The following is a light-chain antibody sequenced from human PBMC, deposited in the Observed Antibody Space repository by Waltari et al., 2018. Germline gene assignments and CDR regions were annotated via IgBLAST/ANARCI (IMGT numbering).Light chain of an antibody. CDR3: CSYGGSYTYV. CDR2: DVT. CDR1: SSDVGGYNY. Sequence: QSALTQPRSVSGSPGQSVTISGTGSSSDVGGYNYVSWYQQHPDQAPKLMMYDVTKRTSGLPDRCSASKSGNTASLTISGLQAEDEADYYCCSYGGSYTYVFGTGTKVTVL. J-gene: IGLJ1*01. V-gene: IGLV2-11*01.